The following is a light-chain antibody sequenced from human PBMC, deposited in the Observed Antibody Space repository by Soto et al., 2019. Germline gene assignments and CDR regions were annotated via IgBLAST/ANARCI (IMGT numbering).Light chain of an antibody. Sequence: QSVLTQPPSVSGAPGQRVTISCTGRSSNIGAGYDVHWYQQLPGTAPKLLIFGNTNRPSGVPDRFSGSKSGTSASLAITGLQAEDEADYFCQSYDSGYVFGTGTKLTVL. CDR1: SSNIGAGYD. V-gene: IGLV1-40*01. CDR3: QSYDSGYV. J-gene: IGLJ1*01. CDR2: GNT.